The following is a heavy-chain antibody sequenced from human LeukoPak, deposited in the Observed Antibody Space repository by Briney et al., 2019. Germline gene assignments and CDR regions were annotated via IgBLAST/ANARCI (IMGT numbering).Heavy chain of an antibody. D-gene: IGHD3-3*01. CDR1: GFTFSSYA. Sequence: PGGSLRLSCAASGFTFSSYAMNWIRQAPGTGLEWVSGISASGRNTISADSVKGRFTISRDNSKNTLYLQMNSLRAEDTAIYYCTKQSNDFWDRYSAPPGYGMDVWGQGTTVTVSS. CDR2: ISASGRNT. J-gene: IGHJ6*02. CDR3: TKQSNDFWDRYSAPPGYGMDV. V-gene: IGHV3-23*01.